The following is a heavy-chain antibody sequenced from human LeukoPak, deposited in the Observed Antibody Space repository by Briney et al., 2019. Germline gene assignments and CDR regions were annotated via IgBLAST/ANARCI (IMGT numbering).Heavy chain of an antibody. D-gene: IGHD3-16*01. J-gene: IGHJ4*02. CDR1: GFIFSNYA. Sequence: LGGSLRLSCAASGFIFSNYAMSWVRQAPARGLEWVSSLRGDGETFYADSVKGRLTLSRDDSRNTVYLQLNNLRVEDTAVYYCAKASWVSSADAVLWGQGTLVTVSS. CDR2: LRGDGET. V-gene: IGHV3-23*01. CDR3: AKASWVSSADAVL.